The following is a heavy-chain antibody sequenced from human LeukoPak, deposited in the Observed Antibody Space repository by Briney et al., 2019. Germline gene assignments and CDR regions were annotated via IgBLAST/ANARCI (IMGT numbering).Heavy chain of an antibody. CDR1: GFTFSSYS. CDR3: ARDLLGRDGGVMGY. D-gene: IGHD3-16*01. CDR2: ISSSSSTI. V-gene: IGHV3-48*01. Sequence: GGSLRLSCAASGFTFSSYSMNWVRQAPGKGLEWVSYISSSSSTIYYADSVKGRFTISRDNAKNSLYLQMNSLRAEDTAVYYCARDLLGRDGGVMGYWGQGTLVTVSS. J-gene: IGHJ4*02.